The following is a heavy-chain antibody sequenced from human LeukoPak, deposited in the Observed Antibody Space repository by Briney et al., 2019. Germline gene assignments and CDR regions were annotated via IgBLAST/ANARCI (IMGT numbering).Heavy chain of an antibody. Sequence: PGGSLRLSCAASGFTFSNYWMSWVRQAPGKGLEWVANIKEDGSEKYYVESVKGPFTISRDNARNSLYLQMNSLRAEDTAVYYCASGRQLGYWGQGTLVTVSS. D-gene: IGHD6-13*01. CDR1: GFTFSNYW. CDR2: IKEDGSEK. CDR3: ASGRQLGY. J-gene: IGHJ4*02. V-gene: IGHV3-7*01.